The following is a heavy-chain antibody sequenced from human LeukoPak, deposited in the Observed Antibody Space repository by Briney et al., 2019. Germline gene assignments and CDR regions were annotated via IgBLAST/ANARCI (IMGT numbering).Heavy chain of an antibody. V-gene: IGHV4-34*01. CDR1: GGSFSGYY. CDR3: ASRLTFGGATVRDY. CDR2: INHSGST. Sequence: PSETLSLTCAVYGGSFSGYYWSWIRQPPGKGLEWIGEINHSGSTNYNPSLKSRVTISVDTSKNQFSLKLSSVTAADTAVYYCASRLTFGGATVRDYWGQGTLVTVSS. J-gene: IGHJ4*02. D-gene: IGHD3-16*01.